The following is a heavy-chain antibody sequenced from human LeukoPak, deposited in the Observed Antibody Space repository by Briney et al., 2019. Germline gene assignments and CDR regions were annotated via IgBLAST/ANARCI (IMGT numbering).Heavy chain of an antibody. CDR2: IWYDGSNK. D-gene: IGHD3-22*01. Sequence: GGSLRLSCAASGFTFSSYGMHWVRQAPGKGLEWVAVIWYDGSNKYYADSVKGRFTISRDNSKSTLYLQMNSLRAEDTAVYYCARDPSPYYDSSGYKNFDYWGQGTLVTVSS. CDR1: GFTFSSYG. CDR3: ARDPSPYYDSSGYKNFDY. J-gene: IGHJ4*02. V-gene: IGHV3-33*01.